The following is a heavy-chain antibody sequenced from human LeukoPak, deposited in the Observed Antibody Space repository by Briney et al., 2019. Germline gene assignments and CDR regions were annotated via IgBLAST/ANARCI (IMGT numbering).Heavy chain of an antibody. J-gene: IGHJ5*01. CDR2: IGGSGGRT. CDR3: ARVGERDKFALIEGRFDS. V-gene: IGHV3-23*01. D-gene: IGHD2-21*01. CDR1: GITLSNYG. Sequence: GGSLRLSCAVSGITLSNYGMSWVRQAPGKGLEWVAGIGGSGGRTNYADSVKGRFTISRDNAKDSVHLQMNSLRAEDTAVYYCARVGERDKFALIEGRFDSWGQGTLVTVPS.